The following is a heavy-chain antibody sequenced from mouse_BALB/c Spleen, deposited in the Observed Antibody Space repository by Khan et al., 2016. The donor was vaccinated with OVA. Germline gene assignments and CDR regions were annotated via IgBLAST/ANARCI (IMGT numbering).Heavy chain of an antibody. J-gene: IGHJ4*01. V-gene: IGHV5-17*02. Sequence: EVELVESGGGLVQPGGSRKLSCAASGFTFSSFGMYWVRQAPEKGLEWVAYISSGSSTIYYADTVKGRFTISRDNPKNTLFLQMTSLRSEDTAMYYCARARYDNSMDYWGQGTSVTVSS. CDR1: GFTFSSFG. D-gene: IGHD2-14*01. CDR2: ISSGSSTI. CDR3: ARARYDNSMDY.